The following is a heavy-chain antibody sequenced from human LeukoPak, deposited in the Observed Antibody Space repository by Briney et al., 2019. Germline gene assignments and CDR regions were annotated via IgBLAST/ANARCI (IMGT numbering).Heavy chain of an antibody. CDR1: GFTFSSYA. CDR3: TTDPPKPRGSSWPDAFDI. D-gene: IGHD6-13*01. V-gene: IGHV3-30-3*01. CDR2: ISYDGSNK. Sequence: PGGSLRLSCAASGFTFSSYAMHWVRQAPGKGLEWVAVISYDGSNKYYADSVKGRFTISRDNSKNTLYLQMNSLKTEDTAVYYCTTDPPKPRGSSWPDAFDIWGQGTMVTVSS. J-gene: IGHJ3*02.